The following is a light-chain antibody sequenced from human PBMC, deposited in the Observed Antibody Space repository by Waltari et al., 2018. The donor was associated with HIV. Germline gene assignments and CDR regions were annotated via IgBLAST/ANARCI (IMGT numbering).Light chain of an antibody. Sequence: SVLTQPPSASGTPGQRVTISCSGSNSNTGTSTGHWYRHLPGTTPQLLIHSNEQRPSGVPDRFSGSKSGTSASLAISGLQSEDEADYYCAAWDDTLNGWVFGGGTKLTVL. V-gene: IGLV1-44*01. CDR1: NSNTGTST. CDR3: AAWDDTLNGWV. J-gene: IGLJ3*02. CDR2: SNE.